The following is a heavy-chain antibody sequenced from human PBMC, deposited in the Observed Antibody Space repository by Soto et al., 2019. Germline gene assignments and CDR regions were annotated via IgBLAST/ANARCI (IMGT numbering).Heavy chain of an antibody. CDR1: GGSFSGYY. D-gene: IGHD6-13*01. CDR3: ASRGYSSTPSYWFDP. V-gene: IGHV4-34*01. J-gene: IGHJ5*02. Sequence: SETLSLTCAVYGGSFSGYYWSWIRRPPGKGLEWIGEINHSGSTNYNPSLKSRVTISVDTSKNQFSLKLSSVTAADTAAYYCASRGYSSTPSYWFDPWGQGTLVTVSS. CDR2: INHSGST.